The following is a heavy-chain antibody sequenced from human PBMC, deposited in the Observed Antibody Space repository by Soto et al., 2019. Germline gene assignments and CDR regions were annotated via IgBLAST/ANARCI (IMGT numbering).Heavy chain of an antibody. J-gene: IGHJ4*02. CDR1: GFTFSDHY. CDR2: TRNKANSYTT. Sequence: VQLVESGGGLVQPGGSLRLSCAASGFTFSDHYMDWVRQAPGTGLEWVGRTRNKANSYTTEYAASVQGRFAISRDDSKNSLFLQMNILKTDDTAVYYCVKCRAVSSSYHFDSWGQGTLVTVSS. D-gene: IGHD6-19*01. CDR3: VKCRAVSSSYHFDS. V-gene: IGHV3-72*01.